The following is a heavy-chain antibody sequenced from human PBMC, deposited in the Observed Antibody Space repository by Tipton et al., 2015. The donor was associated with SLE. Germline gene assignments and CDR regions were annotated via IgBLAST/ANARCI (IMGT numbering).Heavy chain of an antibody. CDR2: INTGNGNT. Sequence: QLVQSGAEVKKPGASVKVSCKASGYIFTNYALHWVRQAPGQRLEWMGWINTGNGNTKYSQTFQGRVTITRDTSANTAYMELNSLRSEDTAVYFCAREPGDFFDYWGQGTLVTVPS. J-gene: IGHJ4*02. D-gene: IGHD7-27*01. CDR1: GYIFTNYA. V-gene: IGHV1-3*04. CDR3: AREPGDFFDY.